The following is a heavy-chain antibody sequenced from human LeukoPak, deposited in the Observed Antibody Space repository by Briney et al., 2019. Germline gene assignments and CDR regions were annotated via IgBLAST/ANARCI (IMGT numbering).Heavy chain of an antibody. CDR3: ARSPRRDIVGATTFDY. CDR2: IYASGSS. V-gene: IGHV4-4*07. D-gene: IGHD1-26*01. CDR1: GGSISSYY. Sequence: KPSETLSLTCIVSGGSISSYYWSWIRQPAGKGLEWIGRIYASGSSNYNPSLKSPVTMSVDTSKDQLSLKLSYVTAADTAVYYCARSPRRDIVGATTFDYWGQGTLVTVSS. J-gene: IGHJ4*02.